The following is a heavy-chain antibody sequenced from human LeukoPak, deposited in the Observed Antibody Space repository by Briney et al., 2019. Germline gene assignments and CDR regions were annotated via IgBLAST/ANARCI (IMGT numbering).Heavy chain of an antibody. J-gene: IGHJ4*02. D-gene: IGHD3-9*01. CDR1: GLIFRNYA. CDR3: AKWGDYDILTGYYVSDF. CDR2: ITGSGDTT. V-gene: IGHV3-23*01. Sequence: PGGSLRLSCAASGLIFRNYAMSWVRQAPGKGLEWVSAITGSGDTTYYADSVKGRFTISRDNSKNTLYVEMNTLRAGDTAVYYCAKWGDYDILTGYYVSDFWGQGTLVTVSS.